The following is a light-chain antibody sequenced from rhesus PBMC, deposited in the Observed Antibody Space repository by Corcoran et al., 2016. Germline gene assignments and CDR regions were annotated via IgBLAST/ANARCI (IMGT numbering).Light chain of an antibody. CDR1: ENVNNY. CDR3: KHSYGTPPT. CDR2: KAS. Sequence: DIQMTQSPSSLSASVGDRVTITCRASENVNNYLHWYQQKPGKAPKLLIYKASTLQRGVPSRFSGSGSGTDFTFTISILQPADFATYYCKHSYGTPPTFGRGTKGELK. J-gene: IGKJ4*01. V-gene: IGKV1-74*01.